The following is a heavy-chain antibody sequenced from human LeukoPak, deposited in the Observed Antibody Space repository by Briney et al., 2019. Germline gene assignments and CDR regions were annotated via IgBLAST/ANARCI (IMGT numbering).Heavy chain of an antibody. Sequence: GGSLRLSCAASGFTFSSYGMHWVRQAPGKGLEWVAVIRYDGSNKYYADSVKGRITISRDNSKNTLYLQMNSLRAEDTGVYYCAKDHYWSIDYWGRGTLVTVSS. D-gene: IGHD3-3*01. CDR3: AKDHYWSIDY. V-gene: IGHV3-33*06. CDR2: IRYDGSNK. CDR1: GFTFSSYG. J-gene: IGHJ4*02.